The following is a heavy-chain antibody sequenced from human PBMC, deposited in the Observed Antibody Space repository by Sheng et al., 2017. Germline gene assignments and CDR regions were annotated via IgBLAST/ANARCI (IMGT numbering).Heavy chain of an antibody. V-gene: IGHV4-34*01. D-gene: IGHD3-9*01. CDR3: ARDQSDWLLRTDAFDI. Sequence: QVQLQQWGAGLLKPSETLSLTCAVYGGSFSGYYWSWIRQPPGKGLEWIGEINHSGSTNYNPSLKSRVTISVDTSKNQFSLKLSSVTAADTAVYYCARDQSDWLLRTDAFDIWGQGTMVTVSS. J-gene: IGHJ3*02. CDR1: GGSFSGYY. CDR2: INHSGST.